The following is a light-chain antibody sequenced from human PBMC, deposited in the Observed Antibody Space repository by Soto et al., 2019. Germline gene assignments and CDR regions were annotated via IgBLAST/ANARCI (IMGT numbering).Light chain of an antibody. CDR1: QSVSSSY. Sequence: ESVLTQSPGTLSLSPGERATLSCRASQSVSSSYLAWYQQKPGQAPRILIYGASSRATGIPDRFSGSGSGTDFTLTISRLEPEDFAVYYCQQYGSSWTFGQGTKVEIK. V-gene: IGKV3-20*01. CDR3: QQYGSSWT. CDR2: GAS. J-gene: IGKJ1*01.